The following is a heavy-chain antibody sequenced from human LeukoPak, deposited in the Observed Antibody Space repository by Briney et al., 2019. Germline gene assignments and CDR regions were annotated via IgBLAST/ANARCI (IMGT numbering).Heavy chain of an antibody. V-gene: IGHV3-33*01. CDR1: GFTFSSYG. CDR3: ARDRGIVGFDP. Sequence: RSLRLSCAASGFTFSSYGMHWVRQAPGKGLEWVAVIWYDGSNKYYADSVKGRFTISRDNSKNTLYLQMNSLRAEDTAVYYCARDRGIVGFDPWGQGTLVTVSS. CDR2: IWYDGSNK. D-gene: IGHD1-26*01. J-gene: IGHJ5*02.